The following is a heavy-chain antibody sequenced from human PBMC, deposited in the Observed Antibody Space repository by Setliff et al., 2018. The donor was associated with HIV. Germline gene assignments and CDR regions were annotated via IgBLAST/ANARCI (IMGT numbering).Heavy chain of an antibody. CDR1: GVSVTSHF. J-gene: IGHJ4*02. CDR3: ARAIYGPGSQYLDY. CDR2: FSYRGGT. Sequence: SETLSLTCAVSGVSVTSHFWSWIRQPPGKGLEWIGYFSYRGGTNSNPSLKSRVTISVDTSKNDVSLKMRSVTAADTAVYYCARAIYGPGSQYLDYWGQGILVTVSS. V-gene: IGHV4-59*02. D-gene: IGHD3-10*01.